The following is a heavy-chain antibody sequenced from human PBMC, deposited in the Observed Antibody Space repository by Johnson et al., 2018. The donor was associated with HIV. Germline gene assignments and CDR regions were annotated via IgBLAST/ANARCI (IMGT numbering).Heavy chain of an antibody. J-gene: IGHJ3*02. CDR2: IYSGGDT. CDR1: GFTVSGNY. V-gene: IGHV3-66*01. D-gene: IGHD6-13*01. Sequence: VQLVESGGGLVQPGGSLRLSCGASGFTVSGNYMSWVRQAPGKGLEWVSIIYSGGDTYYADSVKGRFTISRDNSNNTVNLQMNRLRAEDSAVYYCASSNVVGYSNYPDAFDIWGQGTMVTVSS. CDR3: ASSNVVGYSNYPDAFDI.